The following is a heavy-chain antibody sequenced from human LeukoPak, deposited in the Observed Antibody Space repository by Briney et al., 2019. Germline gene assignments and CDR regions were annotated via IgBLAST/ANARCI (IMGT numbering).Heavy chain of an antibody. V-gene: IGHV3-48*01. CDR1: GFTFSSYA. CDR3: ARYSSWSRDY. J-gene: IGHJ4*02. CDR2: ISSSSSTI. D-gene: IGHD6-13*01. Sequence: GSLRLSCAASGFTFSSYAMSWVRQAPGKGLEWVSYISSSSSTIYYADSVKGRFTISRDNAKNSLYLQMNSLRAEDTAVYYCARYSSWSRDYWGQGTLVTVSS.